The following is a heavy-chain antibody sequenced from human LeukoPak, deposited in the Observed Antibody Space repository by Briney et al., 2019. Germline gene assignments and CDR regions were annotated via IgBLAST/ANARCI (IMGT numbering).Heavy chain of an antibody. J-gene: IGHJ5*02. CDR3: ARATTGYSSGWYNWFDP. D-gene: IGHD6-19*01. CDR2: IIPILGIA. V-gene: IGHV1-69*02. Sequence: ASVKVSCTASGGTFSSYTISWVRQAPGQGLEWMGRIIPILGIANYAQKFQGRVTITADKSTSTAYMELSSLRSEETAVYYCARATTGYSSGWYNWFDPWGQGTLVTVSS. CDR1: GGTFSSYT.